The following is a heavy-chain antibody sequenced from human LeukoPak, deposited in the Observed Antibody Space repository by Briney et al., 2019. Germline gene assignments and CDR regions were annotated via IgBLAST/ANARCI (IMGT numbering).Heavy chain of an antibody. J-gene: IGHJ3*02. D-gene: IGHD4-23*01. CDR1: GFSINANGVA. V-gene: IGHV2-5*02. CDR2: ISWDDYN. CDR3: AHRSPNGNSYAFDI. Sequence: SGPTLVKPTQTLTLTCTFTGFSINANGVAVAWIRNPPAKALQWLVLISWDDYNRYSPFLQSRLTITKDTSKDQVVITMTNMDPVDTATYYCAHRSPNGNSYAFDIWGQGTMVTVSS.